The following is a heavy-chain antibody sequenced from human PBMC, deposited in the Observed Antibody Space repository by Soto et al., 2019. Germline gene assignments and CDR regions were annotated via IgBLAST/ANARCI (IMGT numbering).Heavy chain of an antibody. CDR2: IIPIFGTA. D-gene: IGHD5-12*01. Sequence: SVKVSCRASAGTFISYAISWVRQAPGQGLEWMGGIIPIFGTANYAQKFQGRVTITADESTSTAYMELSSLRSEDTAVYYCAREATGPAFDIWGQGTMVTVSS. CDR3: AREATGPAFDI. J-gene: IGHJ3*02. V-gene: IGHV1-69*13. CDR1: AGTFISYA.